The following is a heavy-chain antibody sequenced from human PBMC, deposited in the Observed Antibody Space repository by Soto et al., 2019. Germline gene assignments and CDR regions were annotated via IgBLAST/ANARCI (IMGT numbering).Heavy chain of an antibody. CDR3: ARGPFNDYGIYTAPDV. CDR2: ISYDGSNK. CDR1: GFTFSSYA. J-gene: IGHJ6*02. D-gene: IGHD4-17*01. V-gene: IGHV3-30-3*01. Sequence: GGSLRLSCAASGFTFSSYAMHWVRQAPGKGLEWVAVISYDGSNKYYADSVKGRFTISRDNSKNTLYLQMNSLRAEDTAVYYCARGPFNDYGIYTAPDVWGQGTTVTVSS.